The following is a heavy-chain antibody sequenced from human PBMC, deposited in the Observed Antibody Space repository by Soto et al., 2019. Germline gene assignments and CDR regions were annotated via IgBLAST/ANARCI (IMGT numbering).Heavy chain of an antibody. Sequence: EVQLVESGGALVQRGGSLTLSCAASGFRFSIYSMNWVRQAPGKGLEWSAYITSDTKTIKYAESVKGRFTISRDNAKNSVYLQMDNLRDEETAVYYCARSLEGHFDYWGQGTVVTVSS. CDR2: ITSDTKTI. V-gene: IGHV3-48*02. CDR1: GFRFSIYS. D-gene: IGHD1-1*01. CDR3: ARSLEGHFDY. J-gene: IGHJ4*02.